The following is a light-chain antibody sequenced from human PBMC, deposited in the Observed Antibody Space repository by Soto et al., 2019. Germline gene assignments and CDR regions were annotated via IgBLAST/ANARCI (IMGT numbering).Light chain of an antibody. V-gene: IGKV3-20*01. CDR2: GAS. CDR1: QSVASSY. Sequence: EIVLTQSPFTLSLSPVEIATLSCRASQSVASSYLAWYQQKPGQAPRLLISGASARATGVPDRFSGSGSGTDFTLTISRLEPEDFAVYYCQQYGSSRAFGQGTKVDIK. CDR3: QQYGSSRA. J-gene: IGKJ1*01.